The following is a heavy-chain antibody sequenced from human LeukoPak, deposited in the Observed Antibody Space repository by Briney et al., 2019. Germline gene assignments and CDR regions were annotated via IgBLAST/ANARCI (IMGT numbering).Heavy chain of an antibody. J-gene: IGHJ3*02. V-gene: IGHV1-24*01. CDR2: FDPEDGET. CDR1: GYTLTELS. CDR3: ATGGSVYRAFDI. D-gene: IGHD1-14*01. Sequence: ASVKVSCKVSGYTLTELSMHWVRQAPGKGLEWMGGFDPEDGETIYAQKFQGRVTMTEDTSTDTAYMELSSLRSEDTAVYYCATGGSVYRAFDIWGQGTMVTVSS.